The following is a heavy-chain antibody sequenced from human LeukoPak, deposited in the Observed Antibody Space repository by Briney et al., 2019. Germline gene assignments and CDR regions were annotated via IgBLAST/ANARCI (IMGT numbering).Heavy chain of an antibody. V-gene: IGHV3-30*18. CDR3: VKQHLGAYHDILTDYLNFFDH. CDR1: GFTFSSYG. D-gene: IGHD3-9*01. J-gene: IGHJ4*02. Sequence: GGSLRLSCAASGFTFSSYGMHWVRQAPGKGLEWVAVISYDGSNKYYADSVKGRFTISRDNSKNTLYLQMNSLRAEDTAVYYCVKQHLGAYHDILTDYLNFFDHWGQGTLVTVSS. CDR2: ISYDGSNK.